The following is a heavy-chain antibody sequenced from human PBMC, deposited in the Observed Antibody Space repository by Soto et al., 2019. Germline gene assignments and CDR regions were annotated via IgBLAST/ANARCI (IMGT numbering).Heavy chain of an antibody. CDR1: GFTFSTYE. D-gene: IGHD3-3*01. J-gene: IGHJ4*02. CDR2: ITRGSDTI. Sequence: EVKLVESGGGLVQPGASLRLSCATSGFTFSTYEMIWVRQAPGKGLECISYITRGSDTIHYTDSVKGRFTISRDNAENSLYLQMNSLRVEDTAVYYCASVWSGYSGAHYWGQGTLVTVSS. CDR3: ASVWSGYSGAHY. V-gene: IGHV3-48*03.